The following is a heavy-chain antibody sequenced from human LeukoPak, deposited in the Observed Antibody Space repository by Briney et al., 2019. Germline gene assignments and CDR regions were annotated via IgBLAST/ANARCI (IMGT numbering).Heavy chain of an antibody. CDR1: GGSISSSSYY. Sequence: KPSETLSLTCTVSGGSISSSSYYWGWIRQPPGKGLEWIGRIYYSGSTYYNPSLKSRVTMSVDTSKNQFSLKLSSVTAADTAVYYCARPRDVGYFDYWGQGTLVTVSS. V-gene: IGHV4-39*01. J-gene: IGHJ4*02. CDR3: ARPRDVGYFDY. CDR2: IYYSGST. D-gene: IGHD1-26*01.